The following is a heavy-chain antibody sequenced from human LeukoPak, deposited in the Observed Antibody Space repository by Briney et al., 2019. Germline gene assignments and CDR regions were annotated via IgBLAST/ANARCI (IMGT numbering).Heavy chain of an antibody. CDR2: IFYSGST. D-gene: IGHD1-26*01. J-gene: IGHJ4*02. Sequence: NPSETLSLTCTVSGGSISSYYWSWIRQPSGKGLEWIGYIFYSGSTNYNPSLKSRVTISVDTSKNQFSLKLSSVTAADTAVYYCARRPGGSGSCLHFDYWGQGTLVTVSS. CDR3: ARRPGGSGSCLHFDY. CDR1: GGSISSYY. V-gene: IGHV4-59*01.